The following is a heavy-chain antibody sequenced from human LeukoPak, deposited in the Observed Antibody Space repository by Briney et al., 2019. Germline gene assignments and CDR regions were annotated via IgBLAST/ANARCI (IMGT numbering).Heavy chain of an antibody. CDR1: GGSFSGYY. J-gene: IGHJ5*02. CDR2: INHSGST. D-gene: IGHD4-17*01. V-gene: IGHV4-34*01. Sequence: SETLSLTCAVYGGSFSGYYWSWIRQPPGKGLEWIGEINHSGSTNYNPSLKSRVTISVDTSKNQFSLKLSSVTAADTAVYYCAREGNGDYAGGWFDPWGQGTLVTVSS. CDR3: AREGNGDYAGGWFDP.